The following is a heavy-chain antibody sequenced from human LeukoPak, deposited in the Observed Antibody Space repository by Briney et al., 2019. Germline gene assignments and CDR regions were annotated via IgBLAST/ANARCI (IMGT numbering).Heavy chain of an antibody. CDR2: VYYIGKP. CDR3: ARRFRIGGDLHHDAYDV. Sequence: SETLSLTCSVSGGSISVYFWGWIRQPPGKGLEGIGHVYYIGKPTCSPSLESRVSISVDTSKNQFSLELTSVTAADTAVYYCARRFRIGGDLHHDAYDVWGQGTVVTVSS. V-gene: IGHV4-59*12. CDR1: GGSISVYF. D-gene: IGHD3-10*01. J-gene: IGHJ3*01.